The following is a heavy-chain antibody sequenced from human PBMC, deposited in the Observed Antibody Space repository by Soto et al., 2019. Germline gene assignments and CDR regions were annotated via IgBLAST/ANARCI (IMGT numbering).Heavy chain of an antibody. D-gene: IGHD3-10*01. CDR1: GFIFSNYA. CDR2: IYAGGGTT. J-gene: IGHJ4*02. V-gene: IGHV3-23*01. Sequence: GGSLRLSCSASGFIFSNYAMFWVRQVPGKGLEWVSTIYAGGGTTHYADSVKGRFTISRDNSKNTLYLQMNSLRAEDTAVYFCAKDLIRGDGYVDFDYWGQGTLVTVSS. CDR3: AKDLIRGDGYVDFDY.